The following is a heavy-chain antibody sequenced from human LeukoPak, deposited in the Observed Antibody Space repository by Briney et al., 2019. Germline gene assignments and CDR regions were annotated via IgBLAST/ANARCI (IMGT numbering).Heavy chain of an antibody. J-gene: IGHJ4*02. D-gene: IGHD3-10*01. V-gene: IGHV3-23*01. Sequence: GGSLRLSCAASGFPFSNYGMSWVRQTPGKWLEWVSAIIGSGATTFYADSVKGRFTISRDNSKNTLYLQMNSLRAEDTALYYCAKHIRSGSYNRDFDYWGQGTLVTVSS. CDR1: GFPFSNYG. CDR3: AKHIRSGSYNRDFDY. CDR2: IIGSGATT.